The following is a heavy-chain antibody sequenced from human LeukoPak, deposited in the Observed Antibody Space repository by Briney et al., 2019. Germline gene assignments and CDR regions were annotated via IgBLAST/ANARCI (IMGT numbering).Heavy chain of an antibody. Sequence: SQTLSLTCTVSGGSISSGGYYWSWIRQHPGKGLEWFGYIYYSGSTYYNPSLKSRVTISVDTSKNQFSLKLSSVTAADTAVYYCARVLLGYCSGGSCYSPYFDYWGQGTLVTVSS. V-gene: IGHV4-31*03. CDR2: IYYSGST. J-gene: IGHJ4*02. CDR3: ARVLLGYCSGGSCYSPYFDY. CDR1: GGSISSGGYY. D-gene: IGHD2-15*01.